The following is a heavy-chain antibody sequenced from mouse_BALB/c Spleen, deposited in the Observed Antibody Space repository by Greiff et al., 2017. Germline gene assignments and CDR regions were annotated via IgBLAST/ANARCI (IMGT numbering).Heavy chain of an antibody. J-gene: IGHJ3*01. V-gene: IGHV1-15*01. Sequence: VQLQESGAELVRPGASVTLSCKASGYTFTDYEMHWVKQTPVHGLEWIGAIDPETGGTAYNQKFKGKATLTADKSSSTAYMELRSLTSEDSAVYYCTGYDYDWFAYWGQGTLVTVCA. CDR2: IDPETGGT. D-gene: IGHD2-4*01. CDR1: GYTFTDYE. CDR3: TGYDYDWFAY.